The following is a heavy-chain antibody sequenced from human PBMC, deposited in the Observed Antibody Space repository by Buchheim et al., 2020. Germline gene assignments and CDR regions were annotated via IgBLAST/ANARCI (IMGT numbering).Heavy chain of an antibody. D-gene: IGHD3-16*01. CDR1: GGSISSGGYY. V-gene: IGHV4-31*03. CDR2: MHYSGST. Sequence: QVQLQESGPGLVKPSQTLSLTCTVSGGSISSGGYYWSWIRQHPGKGLEWIGYMHYSGSTYYNPSLKSRVTITVNTCKTHVSLKLSSVTAADTAVYYCARDPGGEGYYYYGMDVWGQGTT. CDR3: ARDPGGEGYYYYGMDV. J-gene: IGHJ6*02.